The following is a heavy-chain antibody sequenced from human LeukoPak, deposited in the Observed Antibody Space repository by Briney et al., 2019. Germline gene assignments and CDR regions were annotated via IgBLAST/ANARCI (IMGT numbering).Heavy chain of an antibody. CDR2: INHSGST. Sequence: PSETLSLTCAVYGGSFSGYYWSWIRQPPGKGLEWIGEINHSGSTDYNPSLKSRVTISVDTSKNQCSLKLSSVTAADTAVYYCARGKGDYWGQGTLVTVSS. CDR1: GGSFSGYY. V-gene: IGHV4-34*01. J-gene: IGHJ4*02. CDR3: ARGKGDY.